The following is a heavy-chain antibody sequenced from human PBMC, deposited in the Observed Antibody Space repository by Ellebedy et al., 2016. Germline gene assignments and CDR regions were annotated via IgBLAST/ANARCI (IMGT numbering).Heavy chain of an antibody. CDR3: ASTLTRGVRGARFGY. V-gene: IGHV4-31*03. CDR1: GGSVSSGSYY. D-gene: IGHD3-10*01. J-gene: IGHJ4*02. CDR2: IYYSGST. Sequence: SETLSLTXTVSGGSVSSGSYYWSWIRQHPGKGLEWIGYIYYSGSTYYNPSLKSRVTISVDTSKNQFSLKLSSVTAADTAVYYCASTLTRGVRGARFGYWGQGTLVTVSS.